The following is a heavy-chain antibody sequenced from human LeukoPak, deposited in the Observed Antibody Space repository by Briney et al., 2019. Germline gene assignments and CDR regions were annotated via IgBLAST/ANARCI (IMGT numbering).Heavy chain of an antibody. D-gene: IGHD1-26*01. CDR1: GGSISSYY. CDR2: IYYSGST. Sequence: SETLSLTCTVSGGSISSYYWSWIRQPPGKGLEWIGYIYYSGSTYYNPSLKSRVTISVDTSKNQFSLKLSSVTAADTAVYYCAREGLVGATSATDYWGQGTLVTVSS. J-gene: IGHJ4*02. CDR3: AREGLVGATSATDY. V-gene: IGHV4-59*12.